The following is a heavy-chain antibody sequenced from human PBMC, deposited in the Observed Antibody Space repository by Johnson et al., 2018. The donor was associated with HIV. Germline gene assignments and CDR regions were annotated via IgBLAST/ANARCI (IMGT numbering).Heavy chain of an antibody. CDR2: IYSGGST. CDR1: GFTVSSNY. D-gene: IGHD6-13*01. V-gene: IGHV3-66*01. CDR3: AKDERAAAGTRGLDAFDI. J-gene: IGHJ3*02. Sequence: VQLVESGGGVVQPGGSLRLSCAASGFTVSSNYMSWVRQTPGKGLEWVSVIYSGGSTYYADPVKGRFTISSDNSKNTLYLQMNSLRAEDTAVYYCAKDERAAAGTRGLDAFDIWGQGTMVTVSS.